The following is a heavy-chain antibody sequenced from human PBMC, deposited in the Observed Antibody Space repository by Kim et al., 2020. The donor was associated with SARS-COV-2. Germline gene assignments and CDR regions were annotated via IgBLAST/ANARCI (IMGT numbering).Heavy chain of an antibody. CDR2: IYYSGST. CDR3: ARHVLTGGVWFGELSSFDY. J-gene: IGHJ4*02. Sequence: SETLSLTCTVSGGSISSSSYYWGWIRQPPGKGLEWIGSIYYSGSTYYNPSLKSRVTISVDTSKNQFSLKLSSVTAADTAVYYCARHVLTGGVWFGELSSFDYWGQGTLVTVSS. D-gene: IGHD3-10*01. V-gene: IGHV4-39*01. CDR1: GGSISSSSYY.